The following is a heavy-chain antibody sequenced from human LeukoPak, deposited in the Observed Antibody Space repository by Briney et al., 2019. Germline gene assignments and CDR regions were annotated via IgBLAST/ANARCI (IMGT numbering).Heavy chain of an antibody. D-gene: IGHD3-22*01. CDR3: SKDLFVTYYDSSGYYGAFDI. CDR1: GFTFSSYA. J-gene: IGHJ3*02. CDR2: VSGSGGST. V-gene: IGHV3-23*01. Sequence: GGSLRLSCAASGFTFSSYAMSWVRQAPGKGLEWVSAVSGSGGSTYYADSVKGRFTISRDNSKNTLYLQMNSLRAEDTAVYYCSKDLFVTYYDSSGYYGAFDIWGQGTMVTVSS.